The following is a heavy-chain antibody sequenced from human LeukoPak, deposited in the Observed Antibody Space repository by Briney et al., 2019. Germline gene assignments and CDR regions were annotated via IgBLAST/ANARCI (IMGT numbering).Heavy chain of an antibody. J-gene: IGHJ1*01. V-gene: IGHV3-30*09. D-gene: IGHD3-22*01. CDR3: AKDGSVMVNPTYYFDH. Sequence: PGSSLRLSCTASGFTFSNSAMHWVRQAPGKGLEWVAIVSYDGTKTFYADSVKGRFAISRDNPTNMLYLQMNSLRAEDTAVYYCAKDGSVMVNPTYYFDHWGQGVLVTVSS. CDR1: GFTFSNSA. CDR2: VSYDGTKT.